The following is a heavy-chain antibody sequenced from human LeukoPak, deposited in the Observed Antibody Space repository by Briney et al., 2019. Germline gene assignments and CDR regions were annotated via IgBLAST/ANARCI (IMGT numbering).Heavy chain of an antibody. CDR2: INHSGST. CDR1: GGSFSGYY. CDR3: ARAMVRPQQRWFDP. J-gene: IGHJ5*02. D-gene: IGHD3-10*01. V-gene: IGHV4-34*01. Sequence: TSETLSLTCAVYGGSFSGYYWSWIRQPPGKGLEWIGEINHSGSTNYNPSLKSRVTISVDTSKNQFSLKLSSVTAADTAVYYCARAMVRPQQRWFDPWGQGTLVTVSS.